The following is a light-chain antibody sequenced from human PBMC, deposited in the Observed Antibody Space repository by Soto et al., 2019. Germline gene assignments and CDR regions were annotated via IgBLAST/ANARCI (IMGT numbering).Light chain of an antibody. V-gene: IGKV1-9*01. CDR3: QHLDSYST. Sequence: DIQLTQSPSFLSASVGDRVTITCRASQGLSSYLAWYQQKPGKAPKLLIYAASTLQSGVPSRFSGSGSGTEFTLTISSLQPEDFATYYCQHLDSYSTFGQGTRLEIK. CDR1: QGLSSY. CDR2: AAS. J-gene: IGKJ5*01.